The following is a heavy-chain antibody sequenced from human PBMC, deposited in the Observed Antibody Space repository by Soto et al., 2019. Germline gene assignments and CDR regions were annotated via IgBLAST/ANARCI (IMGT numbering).Heavy chain of an antibody. D-gene: IGHD3-22*01. V-gene: IGHV1-58*01. CDR3: AAGRHYYDSSGYSSYHSDY. CDR2: IVVGSGNT. CDR1: GFTFTSSA. Sequence: ASVKVSCKASGFTFTSSAVQWVRQARGQSLEWIGWIVVGSGNTNYAQKFQERVTITRDMSTSTAYMELSSLRSEDTAVYYCAAGRHYYDSSGYSSYHSDYWCQGTLVTVSS. J-gene: IGHJ4*02.